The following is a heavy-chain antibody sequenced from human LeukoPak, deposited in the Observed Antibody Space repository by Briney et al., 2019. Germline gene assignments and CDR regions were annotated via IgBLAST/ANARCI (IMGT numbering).Heavy chain of an antibody. J-gene: IGHJ3*02. Sequence: GSLRLSCAASGFTFDDYGMSWVRQAPGKGLEWVSGINWNGGSTGYADSVKGRFTISRDNAKNSLYLQMNSLRAEDTALYYCARDMYSGSYFLDAFDIWGQGTMVTVSS. CDR2: INWNGGST. CDR1: GFTFDDYG. D-gene: IGHD1-26*01. V-gene: IGHV3-20*04. CDR3: ARDMYSGSYFLDAFDI.